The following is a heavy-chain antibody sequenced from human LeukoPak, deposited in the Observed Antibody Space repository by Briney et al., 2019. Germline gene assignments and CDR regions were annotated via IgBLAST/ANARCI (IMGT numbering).Heavy chain of an antibody. J-gene: IGHJ5*02. D-gene: IGHD6-13*01. CDR1: GYSISSGYY. V-gene: IGHV4-38-2*02. CDR3: ARAYSSSWYWNWFDP. CDR2: IYNSGST. Sequence: KASETLSLTCTVSGYSISSGYYWGWIRQAPGEGLEWIGSIYNSGSTYYNPSLKSRVTISVDMSKNQFSLKMSSVTAADTAVYYCARAYSSSWYWNWFDPWGQGTLVTVSS.